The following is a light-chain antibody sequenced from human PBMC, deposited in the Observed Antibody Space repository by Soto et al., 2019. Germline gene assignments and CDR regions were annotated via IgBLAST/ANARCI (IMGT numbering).Light chain of an antibody. Sequence: IVLTQSPATLSLSPGERATLSCRASQSVSSYLAWYQQKGGQAPRLLIYDASSRAPGIPARFSGSGSGTDFTLTISSQEPEDFAVYYCQQRSVWPTFGGGTKVEIK. CDR2: DAS. J-gene: IGKJ4*01. V-gene: IGKV3-11*01. CDR1: QSVSSY. CDR3: QQRSVWPT.